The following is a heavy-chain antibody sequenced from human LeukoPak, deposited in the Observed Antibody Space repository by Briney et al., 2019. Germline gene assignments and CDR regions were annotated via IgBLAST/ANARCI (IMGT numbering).Heavy chain of an antibody. CDR3: ARVVRYCSGGSCYSGLYYFDY. Sequence: SETLSLTXAVYGGSFSGYYWSWIRQPPGKGLEWIGEINHSGSTNYNPSLKSRVTISVDTSKNQFSLKLSSVTAADTAVHYCARVVRYCSGGSCYSGLYYFDYWGQGTLVTVSS. CDR2: INHSGST. D-gene: IGHD2-15*01. V-gene: IGHV4-34*01. J-gene: IGHJ4*02. CDR1: GGSFSGYY.